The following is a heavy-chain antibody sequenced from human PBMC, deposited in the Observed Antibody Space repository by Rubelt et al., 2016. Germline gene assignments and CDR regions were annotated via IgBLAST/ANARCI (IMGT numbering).Heavy chain of an antibody. CDR2: IYYSGST. CDR3: ATGLQAQRSFDY. J-gene: IGHJ4*02. Sequence: QLQLQESGPGLVKPSETLSLTCTVSGGSISSSSYYWGWIRQPPGKGLEWIGSIYYSGSTYYNPSLKSRVTMSVDTSKNQLSLKLTSVTAADTAAYYCATGLQAQRSFDYWGQGTLVTVSS. CDR1: GGSISSSSYY. V-gene: IGHV4-39*07. D-gene: IGHD3-16*01.